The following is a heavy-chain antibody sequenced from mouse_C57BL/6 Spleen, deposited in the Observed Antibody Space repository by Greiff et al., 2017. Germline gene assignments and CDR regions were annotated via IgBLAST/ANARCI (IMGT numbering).Heavy chain of an antibody. D-gene: IGHD1-1*01. J-gene: IGHJ3*01. CDR3: ARGGITAVVAAPTFAY. V-gene: IGHV3-6*01. CDR2: ISYDGSN. CDR1: GYSITSGYY. Sequence: EVKLLESGPGLVKPSQSLSLTCSVTGYSITSGYYWNWIRQFPGNKLEWMGYISYDGSNNYNPSLKNRISITRDTSKNQFFLKLNSVTTEDTATYYCARGGITAVVAAPTFAYWGQGTLVTVSA.